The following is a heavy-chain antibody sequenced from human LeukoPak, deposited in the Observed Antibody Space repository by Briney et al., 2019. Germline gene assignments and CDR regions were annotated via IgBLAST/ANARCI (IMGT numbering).Heavy chain of an antibody. D-gene: IGHD3-22*01. CDR2: ISAYNGNT. J-gene: IGHJ3*02. CDR3: ARDALYYYDGSGYFNDAFDI. CDR1: GYAFTSYG. Sequence: ASVKVSCKASGYAFTSYGISWVRQAPGQGLEWMGWISAYNGNTNYAQKLQGRVTMTTDTSTSTAYMELRSLRSDDTAVYYCARDALYYYDGSGYFNDAFDIWGQGTMVTVSS. V-gene: IGHV1-18*01.